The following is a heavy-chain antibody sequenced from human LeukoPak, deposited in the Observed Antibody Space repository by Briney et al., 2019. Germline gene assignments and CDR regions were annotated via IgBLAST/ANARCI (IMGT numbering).Heavy chain of an antibody. J-gene: IGHJ4*02. CDR1: GDSIKSGGHS. V-gene: IGHV4-30-2*01. Sequence: SETLSLTCAVSGDSIKSGGHSWRWLRQAPGRGLEWIGFFYQTGISSNNPSLGSRVTISIDTTKNPLSLNLTSVTAADTALYYCAACTIGSCYSGAPFALWGQGALVTVSS. D-gene: IGHD2-15*01. CDR3: AACTIGSCYSGAPFAL. CDR2: FYQTGIS.